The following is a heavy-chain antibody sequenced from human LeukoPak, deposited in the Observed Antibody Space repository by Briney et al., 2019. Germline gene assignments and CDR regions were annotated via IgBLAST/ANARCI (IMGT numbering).Heavy chain of an antibody. V-gene: IGHV3-23*01. D-gene: IGHD5-18*01. CDR3: AKGVWAQVWLEYFQH. J-gene: IGHJ1*01. CDR1: RFTFSSYA. Sequence: GGSLRLSCAASRFTFSSYAMSWVRQAPRKGLEWVSAISGSGGSTYYADSVKGRFTISRDNSKNTLYLQMHNLRAEDPGVYYCAKGVWAQVWLEYFQHWGQGTLVTVSS. CDR2: ISGSGGST.